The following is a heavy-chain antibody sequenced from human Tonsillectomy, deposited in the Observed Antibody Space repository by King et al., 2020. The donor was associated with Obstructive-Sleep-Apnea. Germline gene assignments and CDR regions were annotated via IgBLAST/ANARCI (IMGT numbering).Heavy chain of an antibody. J-gene: IGHJ4*02. CDR2: IRYDGSNE. CDR3: AKDNSNWSFDY. Sequence: VQLVESGGGVVQPGGSLRLSCAASGFTFSSSVMHWVRQAPGKGLEGVTCIRYDGSNEYDADSVKGRFSVSRDNSKNALFLQMNNLSAEDTAVYYCAKDNSNWSFDYWGQGILVTVSS. V-gene: IGHV3-30*02. D-gene: IGHD6-6*01. CDR1: GFTFSSSV.